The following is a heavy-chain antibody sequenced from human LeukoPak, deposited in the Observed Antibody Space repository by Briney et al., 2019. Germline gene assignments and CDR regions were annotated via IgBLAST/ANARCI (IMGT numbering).Heavy chain of an antibody. CDR3: ARDSSYYDFWGVDY. Sequence: GGSLRLSCAASGFTFSSYAMSWVRQAPGKGLEWVSAISGSGGSTYYADSVKGRFTISRDNSKNTLYLQMNSLRAEDTAVYYCARDSSYYDFWGVDYWGQGTLVTVSS. J-gene: IGHJ4*02. CDR1: GFTFSSYA. V-gene: IGHV3-23*01. CDR2: ISGSGGST. D-gene: IGHD3-3*01.